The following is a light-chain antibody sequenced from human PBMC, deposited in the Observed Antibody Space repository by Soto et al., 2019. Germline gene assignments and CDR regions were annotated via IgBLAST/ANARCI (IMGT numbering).Light chain of an antibody. CDR2: AAS. CDR1: QSISHY. Sequence: DIQMTQSPSSLSASVGDGVTITCRASQSISHYLNWYQQKPGKAPKLLIYAASSLKSGVPSRFSGSGSGTDVTLTISSLQPEDFATYYCQQSYSTLFTYGPGTKVDIQ. J-gene: IGKJ3*01. CDR3: QQSYSTLFT. V-gene: IGKV1-39*01.